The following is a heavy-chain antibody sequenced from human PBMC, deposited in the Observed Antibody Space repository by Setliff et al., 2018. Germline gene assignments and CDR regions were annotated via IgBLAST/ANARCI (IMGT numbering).Heavy chain of an antibody. D-gene: IGHD2-8*01. CDR2: IGAYTGNT. J-gene: IGHJ4*02. CDR3: SRLVRYCTTTTCQSVPGAEV. Sequence: ASVKVSCKTSGYSFTRYYMHWARQAPGQGLEWMGWIGAYTGNTNYAQKFRGRVTMTTDTSTSTAYMELRSLRSDDTAVYYCSRLVRYCTTTTCQSVPGAEVWGQGTLVTVSS. V-gene: IGHV1-18*01. CDR1: GYSFTRYY.